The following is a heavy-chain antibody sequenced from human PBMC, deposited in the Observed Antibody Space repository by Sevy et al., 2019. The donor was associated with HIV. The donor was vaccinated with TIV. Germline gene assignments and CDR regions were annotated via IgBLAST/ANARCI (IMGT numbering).Heavy chain of an antibody. V-gene: IGHV3-30-3*01. CDR3: ALERLSSNVAEYFQN. CDR2: ISSDATNK. Sequence: GGSLRLSCAASGFTFTSYSMHWVRQAPGKGLEWVATISSDATNKHYADSVKGRFTISRDNSRNSLFLQMNSLRSEDTAVYYCALERLSSNVAEYFQNWGQGTLVTVSS. J-gene: IGHJ1*01. D-gene: IGHD1-1*01. CDR1: GFTFTSYS.